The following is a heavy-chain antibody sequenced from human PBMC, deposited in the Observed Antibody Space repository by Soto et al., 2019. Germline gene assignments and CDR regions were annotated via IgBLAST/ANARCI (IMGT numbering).Heavy chain of an antibody. J-gene: IGHJ4*02. CDR1: GGSVSSNSAA. CDR3: ARVTVVVPAAIRHYFDY. D-gene: IGHD2-2*02. V-gene: IGHV6-1*01. CDR2: TYYRSKWYN. Sequence: SQALSLTCAISGGSVSSNSAAWNWIRQSPSRGLEWLGRTYYRSKWYNDYAVSVKSRITINPDTSKNQFSLQLNSVTPEDTAVYYCARVTVVVPAAIRHYFDYWGQGTLVPVS.